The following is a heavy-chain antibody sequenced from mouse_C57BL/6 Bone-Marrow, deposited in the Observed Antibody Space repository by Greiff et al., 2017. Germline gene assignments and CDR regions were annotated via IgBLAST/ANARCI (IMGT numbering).Heavy chain of an antibody. D-gene: IGHD2-1*01. CDR3: ARDEAHGNYPHWYFDV. CDR2: IHPNSGST. Sequence: QVQLQQPGAELVKPGASVKLSCKASGYTFTSYWMHWVKQRPGQGLEWIGMIHPNSGSTNYNEKFKSKATLTVDKSSSTAYMQLSSLTSEDSAVYYCARDEAHGNYPHWYFDVWGTGTTVTVSS. CDR1: GYTFTSYW. J-gene: IGHJ1*03. V-gene: IGHV1-64*01.